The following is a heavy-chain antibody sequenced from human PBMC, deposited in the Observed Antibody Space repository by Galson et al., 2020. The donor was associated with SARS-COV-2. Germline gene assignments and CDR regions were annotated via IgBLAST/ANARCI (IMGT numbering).Heavy chain of an antibody. J-gene: IGHJ4*02. D-gene: IGHD6-13*01. CDR3: ARAGYSSSWYGSGGVGDY. CDR1: GGSFSGYY. Sequence: SETLSLTCAVSGGSFSGYYWCWIRQPPGKGLEWIGEINHRGSTTYNPSLKSRVTISVDTSKNQFSLKLSSVTAADTAVYYCARAGYSSSWYGSGGVGDYWGQGTLVTVSS. V-gene: IGHV4-34*01. CDR2: INHRGST.